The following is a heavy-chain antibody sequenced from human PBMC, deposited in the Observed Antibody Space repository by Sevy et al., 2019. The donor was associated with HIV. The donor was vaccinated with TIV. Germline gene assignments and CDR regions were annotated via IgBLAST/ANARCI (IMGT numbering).Heavy chain of an antibody. CDR3: ARDGRAARDFAY. J-gene: IGHJ4*02. V-gene: IGHV3-74*01. D-gene: IGHD6-6*01. Sequence: GGSLRLSCAASGFTFSIYWMHWVRHAPGKGLVWVSRISSDGSSTTYADSVRGRFTISRDNAKNTRYLQMNSLRAEDTAVYYCARDGRAARDFAYWGQGTLVTVSS. CDR2: ISSDGSST. CDR1: GFTFSIYW.